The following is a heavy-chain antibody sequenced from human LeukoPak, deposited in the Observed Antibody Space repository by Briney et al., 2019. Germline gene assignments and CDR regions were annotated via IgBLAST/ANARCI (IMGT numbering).Heavy chain of an antibody. CDR3: ARGTGEGYTYGRYYFDY. CDR2: INPNSGVT. J-gene: IGHJ4*02. V-gene: IGHV1-2*02. CDR1: GYTFTGYY. D-gene: IGHD5-18*01. Sequence: GASVKVSCKASGYTFTGYYMHWVRQAPGQGLEWMGWINPNSGVTDCAQNFQGRVTMTRDTSISTAYVELSRLRSDDTAVYYCARGTGEGYTYGRYYFDYWGQGTLVTVSS.